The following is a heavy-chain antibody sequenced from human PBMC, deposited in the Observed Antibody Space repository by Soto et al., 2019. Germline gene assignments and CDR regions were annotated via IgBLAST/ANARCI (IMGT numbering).Heavy chain of an antibody. V-gene: IGHV1-46*01. J-gene: IGHJ5*02. CDR3: ARSSTMVRGVSWFDP. CDR2: INPSGGST. D-gene: IGHD3-10*01. CDR1: GYTFTSYY. Sequence: QVQLVQSGAEVKKPGASVKVSCKASGYTFTSYYMHWVRQAPGQGLEWMGIINPSGGSTSYAQKFPGRVTMTRDTSTSTVYMELSSLRSEDTAVYYCARSSTMVRGVSWFDPWGQGTLVTVSS.